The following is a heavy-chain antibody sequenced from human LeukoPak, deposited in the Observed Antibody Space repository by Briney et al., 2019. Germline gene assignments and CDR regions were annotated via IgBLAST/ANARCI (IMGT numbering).Heavy chain of an antibody. CDR1: GFTFSSYS. CDR3: AREVGYYYDSSGYYSDAFDI. J-gene: IGHJ3*02. D-gene: IGHD3-22*01. V-gene: IGHV3-21*01. CDR2: ISSSSSYI. Sequence: GGSLRLSCAASGFTFSSYSMNWVRQAPGKGLEWVSSISSSSSYIYYADSVKGRFTISRDNAKNSLYLQMNSLRAEDTAVYYCAREVGYYYDSSGYYSDAFDIWGQGTMVTVSS.